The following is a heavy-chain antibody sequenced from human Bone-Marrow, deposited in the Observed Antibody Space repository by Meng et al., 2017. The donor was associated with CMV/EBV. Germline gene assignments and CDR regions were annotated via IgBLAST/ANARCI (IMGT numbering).Heavy chain of an antibody. CDR2: ITGSGSRT. CDR1: GFTFNNYA. V-gene: IGHV3-23*01. D-gene: IGHD2-2*02. CDR3: VPYCSSTSCYRVYDY. J-gene: IGHJ4*02. Sequence: GGSLRLSCVASGFTFNNYAMNWVRQAPGKGLEWVSSITGSGSRTFYADSVKGRFTVSRDNSKNTLYLQMNSLRVEDTAVYYCVPYCSSTSCYRVYDYWGQGTLVTFSS.